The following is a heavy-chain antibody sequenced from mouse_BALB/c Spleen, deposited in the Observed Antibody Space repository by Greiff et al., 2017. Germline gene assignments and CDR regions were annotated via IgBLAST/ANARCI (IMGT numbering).Heavy chain of an antibody. D-gene: IGHD1-1*02. CDR3: ARGGHHYLSYAMDY. Sequence: VKLMESGPGLVAPSQSLSITCTVSGFSLTGYGVNWVRQPPGKGLEWLGMIWGDGSTDYNSALKSRLSISKDNSKSHVFLKMNSLQTDDTARYYCARGGHHYLSYAMDYWGQGTSVTVSS. CDR1: GFSLTGYG. J-gene: IGHJ4*01. V-gene: IGHV2-6-7*01. CDR2: IWGDGST.